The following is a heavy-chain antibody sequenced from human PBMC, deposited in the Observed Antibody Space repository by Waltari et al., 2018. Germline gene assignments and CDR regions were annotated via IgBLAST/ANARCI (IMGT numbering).Heavy chain of an antibody. CDR3: TAFFVVVVAATPGFDY. Sequence: EVQLVESGGGLVKPGGSLRLSCAASGFTFSNAWMSWVRQAPGKGLEWVGRIKSKTEGGTTDYAATVKGRFTISRDDSKNTLYLQMNSLKTEDTAVYYCTAFFVVVVAATPGFDYWGQGTLVTVSS. CDR1: GFTFSNAW. V-gene: IGHV3-15*01. D-gene: IGHD2-15*01. J-gene: IGHJ4*02. CDR2: IKSKTEGGTT.